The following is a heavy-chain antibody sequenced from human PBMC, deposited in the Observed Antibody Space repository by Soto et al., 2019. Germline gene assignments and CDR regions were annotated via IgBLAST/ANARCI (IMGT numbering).Heavy chain of an antibody. V-gene: IGHV4-31*01. D-gene: IGHD4-17*01. Sequence: QVRLEESGPGLVKPSETLSLICSVSGGSVNNANYFWNWIRHHPENGLEWIGYIYYSGSTRYNPSFKIQAPLTIDTSKNQFSLRLNSVTVADTAVYVCAREADCGGSRGGMDVWGRGTTVTVSS. CDR2: IYYSGST. CDR3: AREADCGGSRGGMDV. CDR1: GGSVNNANYF. J-gene: IGHJ6*02.